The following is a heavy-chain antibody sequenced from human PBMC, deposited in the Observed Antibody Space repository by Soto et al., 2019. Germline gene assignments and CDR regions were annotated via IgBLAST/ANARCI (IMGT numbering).Heavy chain of an antibody. D-gene: IGHD2-2*01. J-gene: IGHJ4*02. CDR3: ARAGCSSTGATCRRSGRDDY. CDR1: GGTFSSYT. V-gene: IGHV1-69*02. CDR2: IIPILGIA. Sequence: QVQLVQSGAEVKKPGSSVKASCKASGGTFSSYTISWVRQAPGQGLEWMGRIIPILGIANYAQKFQGRVTITADKSTSTAYMELSSLSSEDTAVYYCARAGCSSTGATCRRSGRDDYWGQGTLVTVSS.